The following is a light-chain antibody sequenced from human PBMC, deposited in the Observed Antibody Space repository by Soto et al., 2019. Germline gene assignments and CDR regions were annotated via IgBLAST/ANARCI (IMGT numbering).Light chain of an antibody. J-gene: IGKJ1*01. Sequence: EVVLTQSPATRSLSPVDRATLSCRASQRVRSDLAWYQQKPGQAPRHLIYDASRRATGIPARFSGSGSGTEFTITIRSPAPEDFAANACQIYGSSSKTVGQGVTV. CDR3: QIYGSSSKT. CDR2: DAS. V-gene: IGKV3-11*01. CDR1: QRVRSD.